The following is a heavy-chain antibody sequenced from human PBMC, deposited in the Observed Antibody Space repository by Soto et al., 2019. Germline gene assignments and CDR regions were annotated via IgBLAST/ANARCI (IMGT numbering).Heavy chain of an antibody. CDR2: ITGSGNTI. CDR1: GFTFSSYE. V-gene: IGHV3-48*03. J-gene: IGHJ4*02. D-gene: IGHD1-26*01. Sequence: EVQLVESGGGLVQPGGSLRLSCAASGFTFSSYEMNWVRQAPGQGVEWVSYITGSGNTIYYADSVKGRFTISRDNAKNSMYLQMNSLRAEDTAVYYCARGGSYFDYWGQGTLVTVSS. CDR3: ARGGSYFDY.